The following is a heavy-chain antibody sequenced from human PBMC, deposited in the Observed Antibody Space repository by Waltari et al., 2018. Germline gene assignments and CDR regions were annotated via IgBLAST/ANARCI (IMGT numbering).Heavy chain of an antibody. D-gene: IGHD6-19*01. Sequence: EVQVVESGGGLVQPGGSLQLSCATSGFSFCASSIHWVRQTSGKGLEWVGRIRREPYNYATAYSASVKGRFTISRDDSKNTAFLQMNSLMTEDTAVYYCSGGEVTGTDFWGQGTLVTVSS. J-gene: IGHJ4*02. V-gene: IGHV3-73*01. CDR1: GFSFCASS. CDR2: IRREPYNYAT. CDR3: SGGEVTGTDF.